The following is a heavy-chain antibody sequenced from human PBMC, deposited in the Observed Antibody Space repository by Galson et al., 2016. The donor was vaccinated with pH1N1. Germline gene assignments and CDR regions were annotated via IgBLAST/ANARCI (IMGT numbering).Heavy chain of an antibody. D-gene: IGHD3-16*02. CDR1: GFTFSNYW. CDR3: ARAIGSRSAY. J-gene: IGHJ4*02. CDR2: IKEDGSET. V-gene: IGHV3-7*01. Sequence: SLRLSCAASGFTFSNYWTHWVRQVPGKWLESVANIKEDGSETYYVDSVRGRFTIYRDNAKHSLYLQMNSLRDEDTSLFYCARAIGSRSAYWGQGTLVTVSS.